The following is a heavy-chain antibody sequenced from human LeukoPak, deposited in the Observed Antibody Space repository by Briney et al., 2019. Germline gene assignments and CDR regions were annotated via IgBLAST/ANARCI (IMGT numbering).Heavy chain of an antibody. CDR1: GFTFSGYA. J-gene: IGHJ4*02. Sequence: PGGSLRLSCAASGFTFSGYAMSWVRQAPGKGLEWVSAISGSGGSTYYADSVKGRFTISRDNSKNTLYLQMNSLRAEDTAVYYCAKDNIYCTNGVCYHPFDYWGQGTLVTVSS. D-gene: IGHD2-8*01. V-gene: IGHV3-23*01. CDR3: AKDNIYCTNGVCYHPFDY. CDR2: ISGSGGST.